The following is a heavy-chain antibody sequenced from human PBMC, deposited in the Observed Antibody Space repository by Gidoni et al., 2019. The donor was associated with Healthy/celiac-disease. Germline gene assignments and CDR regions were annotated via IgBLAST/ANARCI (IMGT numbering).Heavy chain of an antibody. J-gene: IGHJ4*02. CDR2: ISYDGSNK. CDR1: GFTFSSYA. CDR3: ARGCHYFEY. Sequence: QVQLVVYGGGVVQPGRSLRLSCAASGFTFSSYAMHWVRQAPGKGLEWVAVISYDGSNKYYADSVKGRFTISRENCKNTLNLKMNKMRAEDTDVYYCARGCHYFEYWGKGKLVTVS. V-gene: IGHV3-30-3*01.